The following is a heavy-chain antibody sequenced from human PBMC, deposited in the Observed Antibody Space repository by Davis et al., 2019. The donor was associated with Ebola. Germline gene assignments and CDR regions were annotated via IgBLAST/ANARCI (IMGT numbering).Heavy chain of an antibody. CDR1: GGSFSGYY. D-gene: IGHD1-7*01. V-gene: IGHV4-59*01. CDR2: IYYSGST. CDR3: ARDLGWNYGYYYYGMDV. Sequence: MPGGSLRLSCAVYGGSFSGYYWSWIRQPPGKGLEWIGYIYYSGSTNYNPSLKSRVTISVDTSKNQFSLKLSSVTAADTAVYYCARDLGWNYGYYYYGMDVWGQGTTVTVSS. J-gene: IGHJ6*02.